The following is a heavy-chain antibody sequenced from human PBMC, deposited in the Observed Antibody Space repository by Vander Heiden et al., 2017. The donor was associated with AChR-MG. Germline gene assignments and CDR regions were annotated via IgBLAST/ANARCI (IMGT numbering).Heavy chain of an antibody. J-gene: IGHJ5*02. CDR2: INSDGSGT. CDR1: GFTFSDSW. Sequence: EVQLVESGGGLVQPGGSLRLSCVASGFTFSDSWMPWVRQAPGKGLVWVSHINSDGSGTSYADSVKGRFTTSRDNAKNTLYLEMNSLRAEDTAAYYCARDRFGGFDPWGQGILVTVSS. CDR3: ARDRFGGFDP. V-gene: IGHV3-74*01. D-gene: IGHD3-10*01.